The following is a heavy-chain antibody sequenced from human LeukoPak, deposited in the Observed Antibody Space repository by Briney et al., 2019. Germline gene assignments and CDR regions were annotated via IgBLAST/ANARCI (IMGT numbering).Heavy chain of an antibody. CDR3: ARDRPRAPYHYYDSSGYYYYYGMDV. CDR1: GFTFSSYA. V-gene: IGHV3-30-3*01. J-gene: IGHJ6*02. Sequence: GRPLRLSCAASGFTFSSYAMHWVRQAPGKGLEWVAVISYDGSNKYYADSVKGRFTISRDNSKNTLYLQMNSLRAEDTAVYYCARDRPRAPYHYYDSSGYYYYYGMDVWGQGTTVTVSS. CDR2: ISYDGSNK. D-gene: IGHD3-22*01.